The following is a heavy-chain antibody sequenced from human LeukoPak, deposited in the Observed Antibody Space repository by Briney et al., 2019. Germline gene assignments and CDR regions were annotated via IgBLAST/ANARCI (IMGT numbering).Heavy chain of an antibody. Sequence: GGSLRLSCAASGFTFSSYGMHWVRQAPGKGLEWVAFIRYDGSNKYYADSVKGRFTISRDNSKNSLYLQMNSLRAEDTALYYCAKDGTVGTTVTYFFDYWGQGTLVTVSS. J-gene: IGHJ4*02. D-gene: IGHD4-17*01. CDR1: GFTFSSYG. CDR2: IRYDGSNK. CDR3: AKDGTVGTTVTYFFDY. V-gene: IGHV3-30*02.